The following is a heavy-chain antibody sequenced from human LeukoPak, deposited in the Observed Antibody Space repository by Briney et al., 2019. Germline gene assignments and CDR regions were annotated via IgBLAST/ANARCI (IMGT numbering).Heavy chain of an antibody. J-gene: IGHJ6*02. CDR3: ARLVGDGDGVPDYYGMDV. V-gene: IGHV1-69*04. CDR1: GGTFSSYA. D-gene: IGHD1-26*01. Sequence: GASVKVSCKASGGTFSSYAISWVRQAPGQGIEWMGRIIPIHGIANYEQKFQGKVTITTDKSTSTAYMELSSLRSEDTAVYYCARLVGDGDGVPDYYGMDVWGQGTTVTVSS. CDR2: IIPIHGIA.